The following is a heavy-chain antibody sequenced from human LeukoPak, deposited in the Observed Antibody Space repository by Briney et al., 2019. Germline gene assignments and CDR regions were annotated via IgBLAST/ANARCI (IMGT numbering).Heavy chain of an antibody. CDR2: ISYDGSNK. J-gene: IGHJ4*02. CDR1: GFTVSSNY. D-gene: IGHD3-10*01. Sequence: GGPLRLSCAASGFTVSSNYMSWVRQAPGKGLEWVAVISYDGSNKFYADSVKGRFTISRDNSKNTLYLQMSSLSAEDTAVYYCARTTTPHYYGSGSYALGYWGQGTLVTVPS. CDR3: ARTTTPHYYGSGSYALGY. V-gene: IGHV3-30-3*01.